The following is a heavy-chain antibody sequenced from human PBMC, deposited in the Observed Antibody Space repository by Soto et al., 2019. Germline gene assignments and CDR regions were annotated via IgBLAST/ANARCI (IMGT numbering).Heavy chain of an antibody. CDR3: ARQTRGLYYYYYYGMDV. CDR1: GGTFSSYA. J-gene: IGHJ6*02. CDR2: IIPIFGTA. D-gene: IGHD3-10*01. Sequence: ASVKVSCKASGGTFSSYAISWVRQAPGQGLEWMGGIIPIFGTANYAQKFQGRVTITADESTSTAYMELSSLRSEDTAVYYCARQTRGLYYYYYYGMDVWGQGTTVTVSS. V-gene: IGHV1-69*13.